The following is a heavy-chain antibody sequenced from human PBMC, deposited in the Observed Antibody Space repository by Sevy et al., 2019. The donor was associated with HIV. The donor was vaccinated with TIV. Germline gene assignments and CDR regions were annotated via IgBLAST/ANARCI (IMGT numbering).Heavy chain of an antibody. CDR1: GFTFGDYA. CDR3: TRWKGDQSIFDY. D-gene: IGHD1-1*01. J-gene: IGHJ4*02. Sequence: GGSLRLSCTASGFTFGDYAMSWVRQAPGKGLEWVAFLKSKAYGGTLDYAASVKGRFTISRDDSKSIAHLQMNDLKTEDTTIYYCTRWKGDQSIFDYRGQGALVTVSS. CDR2: LKSKAYGGTL. V-gene: IGHV3-49*04.